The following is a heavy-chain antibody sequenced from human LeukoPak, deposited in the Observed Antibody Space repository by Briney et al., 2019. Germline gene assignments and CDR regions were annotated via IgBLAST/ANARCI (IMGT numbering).Heavy chain of an antibody. J-gene: IGHJ4*02. D-gene: IGHD3-10*01. CDR2: IIPIFGTA. V-gene: IGHV1-69*05. CDR3: ASGEGSISDRALGFDY. CDR1: GGTFSSYA. Sequence: GSSVKVSCKASGGTFSSYAISWVRQAPGQGLEWMGGIIPIFGTANYAQKFQGRVTITTDESTSTAYMELSSLRSEDTAVYYCASGEGSISDRALGFDYWGRGPLAPVSS.